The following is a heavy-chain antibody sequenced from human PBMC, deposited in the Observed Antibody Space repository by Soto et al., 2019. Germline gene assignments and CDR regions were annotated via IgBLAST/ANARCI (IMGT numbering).Heavy chain of an antibody. V-gene: IGHV1-69*13. Sequence: SVKVSCKASGGTFSSYAISWVRQAPGQGLEWMGGIIPIFGTANYARKFQGRVTITADESTSTAYMELSSLRSEDTAVYYCARVRSGRTAYYYDSSGYGNWFDPWGQGTLVTVS. CDR2: IIPIFGTA. CDR3: ARVRSGRTAYYYDSSGYGNWFDP. D-gene: IGHD3-22*01. CDR1: GGTFSSYA. J-gene: IGHJ5*02.